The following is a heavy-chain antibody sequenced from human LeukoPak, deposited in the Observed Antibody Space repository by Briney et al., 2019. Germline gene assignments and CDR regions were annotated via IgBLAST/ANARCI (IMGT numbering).Heavy chain of an antibody. V-gene: IGHV4-39*01. CDR3: ATLEIGDYYFDY. CDR2: ISYSGSI. J-gene: IGHJ4*02. Sequence: SETLSLTCNVSGGSISSYYWGWVRQPPGKGLEWIGSISYSGSIHYNPSLKSRVTISVDTSKNHFSLRLSSVTAADTAVYYCATLEIGDYYFDYWGQGTLVTVSS. CDR1: GGSISSYY. D-gene: IGHD3-16*01.